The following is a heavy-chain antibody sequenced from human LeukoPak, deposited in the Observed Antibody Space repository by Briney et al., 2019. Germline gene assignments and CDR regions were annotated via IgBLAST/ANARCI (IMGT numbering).Heavy chain of an antibody. CDR1: GYTFTDNY. D-gene: IGHD3-10*01. CDR3: ARAIRGVIDWFDS. V-gene: IGHV1-2*02. Sequence: ASEKVSCKASGYTFTDNYMHWVRHAPGQGLEWMGWINPNSGDTKYAQKFQGRVTMTRDTAISTAYMELSRLTSDDTDVYYCARAIRGVIDWFDSWGQGTLVTVSS. CDR2: INPNSGDT. J-gene: IGHJ5*01.